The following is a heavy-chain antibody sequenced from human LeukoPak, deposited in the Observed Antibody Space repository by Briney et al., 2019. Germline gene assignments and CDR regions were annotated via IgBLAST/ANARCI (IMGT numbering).Heavy chain of an antibody. D-gene: IGHD4-17*01. V-gene: IGHV3-53*01. Sequence: GRSLRLSCAASGFTVSSNYMSWVRQAAGKGREWVSAIYSGGSTYYADSVKCRFTISRDNSKNTLYLQMNSLRAEDTAVYYCTRGGHDYGDYGGFYYYYYYMDVWGKGTTVTVSS. CDR3: TRGGHDYGDYGGFYYYYYYMDV. CDR2: IYSGGST. J-gene: IGHJ6*03. CDR1: GFTVSSNY.